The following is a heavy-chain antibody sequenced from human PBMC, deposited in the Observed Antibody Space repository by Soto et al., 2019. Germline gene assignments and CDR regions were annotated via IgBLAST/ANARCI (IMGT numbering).Heavy chain of an antibody. V-gene: IGHV3-53*01. D-gene: IGHD3-10*01. CDR3: VRPLPSGRNYGLDV. J-gene: IGHJ6*02. CDR1: GLTVSNAY. CDR2: IYDNGTT. Sequence: VGSLRLSCAASGLTVSNAYMAWVRQAPGMGLEWVSVIYDNGTTYYADSVKGRFTISRDTSTNTLSLQMDSLRAEDTAVYYCVRPLPSGRNYGLDVWGQGTTVTVSS.